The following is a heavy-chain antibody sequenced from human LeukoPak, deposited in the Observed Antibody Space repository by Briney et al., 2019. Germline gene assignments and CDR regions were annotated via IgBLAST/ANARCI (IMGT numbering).Heavy chain of an antibody. D-gene: IGHD2-2*01. Sequence: SETLSLTCTVSGGSISSGDYYWSWIRQPPGKGLEWIGYIYYSGSTYYNPSLKSRVTISVDTSKNQFSLELSSVTAADTAVYYCARAGAYCSSTSCYGQNWFDPWGQGTLVTVSS. CDR2: IYYSGST. CDR1: GGSISSGDYY. CDR3: ARAGAYCSSTSCYGQNWFDP. J-gene: IGHJ5*02. V-gene: IGHV4-30-4*08.